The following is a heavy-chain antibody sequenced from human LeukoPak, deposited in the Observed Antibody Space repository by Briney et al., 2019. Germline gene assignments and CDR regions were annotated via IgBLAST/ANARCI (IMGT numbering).Heavy chain of an antibody. Sequence: GGSLRLSCTASAFTLGDWYISWIRQAPGKGLEWISYFSNIGTTTYYAESVKGRFTISRDNAKNSLYLQMNSLRAEDTAVYYCACDFRYLGHDFWGQGTLVTVSS. CDR3: ACDFRYLGHDF. D-gene: IGHD2-21*02. CDR2: FSNIGTTT. CDR1: AFTLGDWY. V-gene: IGHV3-11*01. J-gene: IGHJ4*02.